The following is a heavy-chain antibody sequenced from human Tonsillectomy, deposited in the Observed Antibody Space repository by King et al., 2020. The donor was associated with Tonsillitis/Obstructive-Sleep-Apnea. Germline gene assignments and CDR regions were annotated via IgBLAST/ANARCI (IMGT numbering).Heavy chain of an antibody. CDR3: ARGENFWSAPFDY. CDR2: ISSSGSTT. V-gene: IGHV3-48*03. CDR1: RFTFSSYE. J-gene: IGHJ4*02. D-gene: IGHD3-3*01. Sequence: VQLVESGGGLVQPGGSLRLSCAASRFTFSSYEMNWVRQAPGKGLEWGSYISSSGSTTYYADSVKGRFTVSRDNAKNSLYLQMNSLSAEDTALYYCARGENFWSAPFDYWGQGTLVTVSS.